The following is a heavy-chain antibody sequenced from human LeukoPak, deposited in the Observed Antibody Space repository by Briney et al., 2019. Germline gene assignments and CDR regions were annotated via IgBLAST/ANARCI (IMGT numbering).Heavy chain of an antibody. CDR2: IYYSGST. Sequence: SETLSLTCTVSGGSISSYYWSWIRQPPGKELEWIGYIYYSGSTNYSPSLKSRVTISVDTSKNQFSLKLSSVTAADTAVYYCARYGLIRGFEYWGQGTLVTVSS. CDR3: ARYGLIRGFEY. D-gene: IGHD3-16*01. V-gene: IGHV4-59*01. J-gene: IGHJ4*02. CDR1: GGSISSYY.